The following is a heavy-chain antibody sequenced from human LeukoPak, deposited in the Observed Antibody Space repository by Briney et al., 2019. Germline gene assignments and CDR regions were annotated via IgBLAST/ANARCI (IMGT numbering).Heavy chain of an antibody. D-gene: IGHD3-10*01. CDR1: GFTFSSYS. CDR3: ARAPRELFDY. V-gene: IGHV3-21*01. CDR2: ISSSSSYI. J-gene: IGHJ4*02. Sequence: GGSLRLSCAASGFTFSSYSMNWVRQAQGKGLEWVSSISSSSSYIYYADSVKGRFTISRDNAKNSLYLQMNSLRAEDTAVYYCARAPRELFDYWGQGTLVTVSS.